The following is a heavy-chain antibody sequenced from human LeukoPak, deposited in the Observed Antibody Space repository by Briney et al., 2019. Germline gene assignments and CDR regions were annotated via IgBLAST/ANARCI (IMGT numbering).Heavy chain of an antibody. CDR1: GFTFSSYG. J-gene: IGHJ6*02. CDR2: ISYDGSNK. V-gene: IGHV3-30*18. CDR3: AKGPSTGLNYYYYYGMDV. Sequence: GGSLRLSCAASGFTFSSYGMHWVRQAPGKGLEWVAVISYDGSNKYYADSVKGRFTISRDNSKNTLYLQMNRLRAEDTAVYYCAKGPSTGLNYYYYYGMDVWGQGTTVTVSS. D-gene: IGHD2-8*01.